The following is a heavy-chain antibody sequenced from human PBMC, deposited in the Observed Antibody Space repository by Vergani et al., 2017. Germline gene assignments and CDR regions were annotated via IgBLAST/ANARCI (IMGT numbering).Heavy chain of an antibody. D-gene: IGHD1-26*01. CDR2: IYPGDSDT. V-gene: IGHV5-51*01. CDR3: AGRGTQWEFFTL. Sequence: EVQLVQSGAEVKKPGESLKLSCKGSGYSFSDYWIAWVRQMPGKGLEWMGIIYPGDSDTRYSPSFQGQVTISVDKSISTAYLQWSSLKASDTAIYYCAGRGTQWEFFTLWGRGTLVTVSS. CDR1: GYSFSDYW. J-gene: IGHJ2*01.